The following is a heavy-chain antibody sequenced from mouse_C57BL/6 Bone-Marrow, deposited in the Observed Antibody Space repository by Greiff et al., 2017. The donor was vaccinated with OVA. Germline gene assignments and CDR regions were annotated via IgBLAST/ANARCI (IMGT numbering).Heavy chain of an antibody. D-gene: IGHD2-3*01. CDR1: GFTITGYY. CDR2: IDPGSGDT. V-gene: IGHV14-4*01. Sequence: EVKLMESGAELVRPGASVKLSCTASGFTITGYYMYWVKQRPEQGLEWIGWIDPGSGDTDYAAKFQGKATITADTSSNTAYMQLSSLTSEDTAVYYCIYDDFYWYFGVWGTGTTVTVAT. J-gene: IGHJ1*03. CDR3: IYDDFYWYFGV.